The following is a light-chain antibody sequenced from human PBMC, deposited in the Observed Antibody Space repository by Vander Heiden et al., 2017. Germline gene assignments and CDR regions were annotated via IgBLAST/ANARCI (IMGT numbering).Light chain of an antibody. V-gene: IGKV4-1*01. CDR3: QQFFSSPLT. J-gene: IGKJ4*01. CDR2: WAS. CDR1: QSLLSGSNNKNN. Sequence: DIVMTQSPDSLAVSLGERATFNCKSSQSLLSGSNNKNNLTWYQQKPGQPPKLLISWASTREAGVPDRFSASGSGTDFTLTISSLQAEDVAVYFCQQFFSSPLTFGGGTKVEI.